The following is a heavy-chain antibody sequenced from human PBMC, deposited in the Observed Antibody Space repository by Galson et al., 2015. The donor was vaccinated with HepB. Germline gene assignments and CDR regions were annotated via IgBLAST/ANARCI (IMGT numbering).Heavy chain of an antibody. V-gene: IGHV1-46*01. J-gene: IGHJ5*02. Sequence: SVKVSCKASGYTFTSYYMHWVRQAPGQGLEWMGIINPSGGSTSYAQKFQGRVTMTRDTSTSTVYMELSSLRSEDTAVYYCARDTRPLGYCSSTSCYTGWFDPWGQGTLVTVSS. CDR1: GYTFTSYY. D-gene: IGHD2-2*02. CDR2: INPSGGST. CDR3: ARDTRPLGYCSSTSCYTGWFDP.